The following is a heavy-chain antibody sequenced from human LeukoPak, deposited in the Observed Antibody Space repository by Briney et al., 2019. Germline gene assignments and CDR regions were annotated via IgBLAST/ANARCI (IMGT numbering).Heavy chain of an antibody. Sequence: GGSLRLSCAASGFTSSGSAMHWVRQASGKGLEWVGRIRSKANSYATAYAASVKGRFTISRDDSKNTAYLQMNSLKTEDTAVYYCTKPVGATEKWGQGTLVTVSS. V-gene: IGHV3-73*01. CDR3: TKPVGATEK. CDR1: GFTSSGSA. D-gene: IGHD1-26*01. CDR2: IRSKANSYAT. J-gene: IGHJ4*02.